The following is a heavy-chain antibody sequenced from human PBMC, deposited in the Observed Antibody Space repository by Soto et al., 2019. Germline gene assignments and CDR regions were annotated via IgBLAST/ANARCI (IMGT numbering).Heavy chain of an antibody. CDR1: GGSISSGGYY. V-gene: IGHV4-31*03. J-gene: IGHJ6*02. D-gene: IGHD2-21*01. CDR2: IYYSWGT. Sequence: QVQLQESGPGLVKPSQTLSLTCTVSGGSISSGGYYWSWIRQHPGKGLEWIGYIYYSWGTYYNPSLKSRVTISVDTSKNPCSLKLSSVTAADTAVYYCAASCVGCGGFNYYGMDVWGQGTTVTVSS. CDR3: AASCVGCGGFNYYGMDV.